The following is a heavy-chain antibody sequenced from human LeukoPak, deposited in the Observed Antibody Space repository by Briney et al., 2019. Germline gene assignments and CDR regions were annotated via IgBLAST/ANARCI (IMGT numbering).Heavy chain of an antibody. Sequence: PGGSLRLSCAASGFTFSSYEMNWVRPAPGQGPEGVSYISSSGSTIYYADSVKGRFTISRDNAKNSLYLQMNSLRAEDTAVYYCAELGITMIGGVWGKGTTVTISS. CDR2: ISSSGSTI. D-gene: IGHD3-10*02. CDR3: AELGITMIGGV. CDR1: GFTFSSYE. V-gene: IGHV3-48*03. J-gene: IGHJ6*04.